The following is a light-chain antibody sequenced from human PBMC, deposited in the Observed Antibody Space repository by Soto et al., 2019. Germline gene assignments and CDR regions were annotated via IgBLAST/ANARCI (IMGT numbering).Light chain of an antibody. Sequence: QPVLTQPPSVSGAPGQRVTISCTGTSSNIGAGFGVQWYQLLPGTAPKFLIYGNSKRPPGVPDRISGSSSGTSAYLAITGLQAEDEADYYCQSYDSSLRVVFGGGTKLTVL. CDR2: GNS. CDR1: SSNIGAGFG. J-gene: IGLJ2*01. CDR3: QSYDSSLRVV. V-gene: IGLV1-40*01.